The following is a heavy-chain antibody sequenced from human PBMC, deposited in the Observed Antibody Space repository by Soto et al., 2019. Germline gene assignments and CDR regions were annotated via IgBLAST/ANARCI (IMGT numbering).Heavy chain of an antibody. CDR1: GFAFNGHG. CDR3: ARDDLYEDNGLDS. J-gene: IGHJ5*01. V-gene: IGHV3-33*01. CDR2: IVHEGSED. D-gene: IGHD5-12*01. Sequence: QVQLVESGGGVVQPGRSLRISCEASGFAFNGHGMHWVRQAPGKGLEWVAVIVHEGSEDFYADSVRGRFTISRDNSKNVLYLEMNSLRVEDTAVYYCARDDLYEDNGLDSWGQGTLVTVSP.